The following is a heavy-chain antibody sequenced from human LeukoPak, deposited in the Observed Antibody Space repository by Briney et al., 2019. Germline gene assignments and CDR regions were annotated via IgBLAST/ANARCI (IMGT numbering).Heavy chain of an antibody. D-gene: IGHD2-21*02. J-gene: IGHJ4*02. CDR2: ISGSGGST. CDR3: ARADCGGDCYLFDY. Sequence: PGGSLRLSCAASGFTFSSYAMSWVRQAPGKGLEWVSAISGSGGSTYYADSVKGRFTISRDNSKNTLYLQMNSLRAEDTAVYYCARADCGGDCYLFDYWGQGTLVTVSS. V-gene: IGHV3-23*01. CDR1: GFTFSSYA.